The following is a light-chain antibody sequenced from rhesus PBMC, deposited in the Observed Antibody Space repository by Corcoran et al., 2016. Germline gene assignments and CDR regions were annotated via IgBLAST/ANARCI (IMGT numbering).Light chain of an antibody. J-gene: IGKJ3*01. CDR3: QHGYGTPFT. CDR1: ENVNNY. Sequence: DIQMTQSPSSLSASVGDRVTITCRASENVNNYLNWYQQKPGKAPKLLNYKASTWQSGVPSRFSGSGSGTDDPFTISRLQPEDVATYYCQHGYGTPFTFGPGTKLDIK. V-gene: IGKV1-74*01. CDR2: KAS.